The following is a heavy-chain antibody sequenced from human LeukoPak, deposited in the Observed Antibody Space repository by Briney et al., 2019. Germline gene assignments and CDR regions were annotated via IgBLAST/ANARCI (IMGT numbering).Heavy chain of an antibody. CDR2: IYYSGST. J-gene: IGHJ4*02. V-gene: IGHV4-31*03. D-gene: IGHD2/OR15-2a*01. CDR1: GGSISSGGYY. CDR3: ARGEISLQYCDY. Sequence: SETLSLTCTVSGGSISSGGYYWSWTRQLPGKGLEWIGYIYYSGSTYYNPSLKNRVTISVDTSKNQFSLKLSSVTAADTAVYYCARGEISLQYCDYWGQGTLVTVSS.